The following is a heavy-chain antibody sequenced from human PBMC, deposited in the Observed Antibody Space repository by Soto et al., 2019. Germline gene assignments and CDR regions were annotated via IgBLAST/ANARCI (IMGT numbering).Heavy chain of an antibody. V-gene: IGHV3-23*01. Sequence: EVQLLESGGGLEQPGWSLRLSCAASGFTFSSHAMSWVRQAPGKGLEWVSAISGSGGNTYYAESVKGRFTISRDNSENTLYLQMNSLRVEDTAVYYCAMRIGWAFEPWGQGTLVTVSS. CDR2: ISGSGGNT. CDR1: GFTFSSHA. CDR3: AMRIGWAFEP. D-gene: IGHD1-26*01. J-gene: IGHJ5*02.